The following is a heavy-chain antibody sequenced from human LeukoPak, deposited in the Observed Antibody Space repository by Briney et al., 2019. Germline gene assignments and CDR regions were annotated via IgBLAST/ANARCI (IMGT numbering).Heavy chain of an antibody. CDR1: GGSISGYY. CDR3: ARHDLKLYRPDFYLDY. V-gene: IGHV4-59*01. J-gene: IGHJ4*02. Sequence: PSETLSLTCAVSGGSISGYYWSWIRQPPGKGLEWIGYMYDSGGANNYTHSLKGRVTISVDTSKTHLSLNLSSVTAADTAVSYCARHDLKLYRPDFYLDYWGQRTLVSFSS. D-gene: IGHD2-21*02. CDR2: MYDSGGAN.